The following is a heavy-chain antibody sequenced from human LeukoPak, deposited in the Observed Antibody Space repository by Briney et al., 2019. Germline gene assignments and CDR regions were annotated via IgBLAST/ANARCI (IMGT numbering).Heavy chain of an antibody. Sequence: GGSLRLSCAASGFTFSSYSMNWVRQAPGKGLEWVSSISSSSSYIYYADSVKGRFTISRDNAKNSLYLQMNSLRAEDTAVYYCARDDNGENWYFDLWGRGTLVTVSS. V-gene: IGHV3-21*01. CDR1: GFTFSSYS. D-gene: IGHD4-17*01. CDR2: ISSSSSYI. CDR3: ARDDNGENWYFDL. J-gene: IGHJ2*01.